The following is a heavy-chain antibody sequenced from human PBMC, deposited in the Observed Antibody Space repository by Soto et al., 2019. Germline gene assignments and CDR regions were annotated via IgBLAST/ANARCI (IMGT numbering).Heavy chain of an antibody. V-gene: IGHV1-18*01. CDR1: GYSFTSYG. CDR3: ARARDYVWGSYRHTSDY. D-gene: IGHD3-16*02. J-gene: IGHJ4*02. Sequence: QVQLVQSGAEVKKPGASVKVSCKASGYSFTSYGITWGRQAPGQGLEWMAWISAYNGDTNYAQKFQGRITMTTDASTRTAYRDLRSLGFDDTAVYYCARARDYVWGSYRHTSDYWGQGTLLTVSS. CDR2: ISAYNGDT.